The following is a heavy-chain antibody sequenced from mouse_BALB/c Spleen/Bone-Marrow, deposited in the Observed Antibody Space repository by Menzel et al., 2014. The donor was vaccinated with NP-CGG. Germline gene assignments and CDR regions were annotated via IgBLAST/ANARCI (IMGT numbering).Heavy chain of an antibody. Sequence: EVQLQESGPDLVKPSQSLSLTCTVTGYSITSGYSCHWIRQFPGNKLEWMGYIHYSGSTDYNPSLKSRISITRDTSKNQFFLQLNSVTTEDTATYYCARDDRYEAWFAYWGQGTLVTVSA. CDR3: ARDDRYEAWFAY. CDR1: GYSITSGYS. CDR2: IHYSGST. D-gene: IGHD2-14*01. V-gene: IGHV3-1*02. J-gene: IGHJ3*01.